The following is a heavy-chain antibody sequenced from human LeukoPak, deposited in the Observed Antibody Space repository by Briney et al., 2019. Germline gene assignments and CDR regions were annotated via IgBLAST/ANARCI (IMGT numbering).Heavy chain of an antibody. J-gene: IGHJ4*02. D-gene: IGHD2-21*02. CDR1: GFTFSSYG. CDR3: ARDKMAYCGGDCSYYFDY. CDR2: ISYDGNKK. V-gene: IGHV3-30*03. Sequence: GRSLRLSCAASGFTFSSYGMHWVRQAPGRGLEWVAVISYDGNKKYYADSVKGRFTISRDNSKNTLYLQMNTLRAEDTAVYYCARDKMAYCGGDCSYYFDYWGQGTLVTVSS.